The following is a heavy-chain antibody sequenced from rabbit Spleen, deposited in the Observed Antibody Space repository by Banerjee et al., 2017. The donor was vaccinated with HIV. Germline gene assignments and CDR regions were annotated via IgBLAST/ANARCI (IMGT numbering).Heavy chain of an antibody. CDR3: ARGGYGGHIWAMGL. CDR2: IYSSSVIT. D-gene: IGHD3-1*01. J-gene: IGHJ4*01. CDR1: GFDFSSYY. Sequence: QEHLKESGGGLVQPGGSLKLSCKASGFDFSSYYMYWVRQAPGKGLEWIGCIYSSSVITWYASWAKGRFTISKTSSTTVTLQMTSLTDADTATYFCARGGYGGHIWAMGLWGPGTLVTVS. V-gene: IGHV1S45*01.